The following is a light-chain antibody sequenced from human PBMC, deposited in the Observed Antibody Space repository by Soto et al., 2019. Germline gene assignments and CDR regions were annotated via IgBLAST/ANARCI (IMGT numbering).Light chain of an antibody. CDR2: AAS. CDR3: QQLNSYPFT. Sequence: DIQLTHPPSFRSPSLGARSTLISGAGQGISGNLPCYQQKPGKALKLLIYAASTLQSGVPSRFSGSGSGTEFTLTISSLQPEDFATYYCQQLNSYPFTFGPGTKVDIK. CDR1: QGISGN. J-gene: IGKJ3*01. V-gene: IGKV1-9*01.